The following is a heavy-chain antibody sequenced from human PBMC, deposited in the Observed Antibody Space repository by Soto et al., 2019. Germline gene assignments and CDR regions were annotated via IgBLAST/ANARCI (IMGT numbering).Heavy chain of an antibody. V-gene: IGHV3-43D*04. D-gene: IGHD6-19*01. J-gene: IGHJ6*02. Sequence: VGSLRLSCAASGFTFDDYAMHWVRQAPGKGLEWVSLISWDGGSTYYADSVKGRFTISRDNSKNSLYLQMNSLRAEDTALYYCARSTRIAVAGTLRYYYYGMDVWGQGTTVTVSS. CDR3: ARSTRIAVAGTLRYYYYGMDV. CDR2: ISWDGGST. CDR1: GFTFDDYA.